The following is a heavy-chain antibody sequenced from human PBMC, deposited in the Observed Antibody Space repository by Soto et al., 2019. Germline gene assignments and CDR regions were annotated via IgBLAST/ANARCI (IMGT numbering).Heavy chain of an antibody. CDR2: IWYDGSNK. D-gene: IGHD5-18*01. J-gene: IGHJ6*02. Sequence: QVQLVESGGGVVQPGRSLRLSCAASGFTFSSYGMHWVRQAPGRGLEWVAVIWYDGSNKYYADSVKGRFTISRDNSKNTLYLQMNSLRAEDTAVYYCARDFAPARGYSYGYTGAYYYYGMDVWGQGTTVTVSS. CDR3: ARDFAPARGYSYGYTGAYYYYGMDV. V-gene: IGHV3-33*01. CDR1: GFTFSSYG.